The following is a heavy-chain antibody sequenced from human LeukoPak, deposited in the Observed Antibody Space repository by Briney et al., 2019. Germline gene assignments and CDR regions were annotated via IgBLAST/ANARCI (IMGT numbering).Heavy chain of an antibody. CDR1: GFTFSSYA. Sequence: PGGSLRLSCAASGFTFSSYAMSWVLHAPGKGLEWVSAISGSGGSTYYADSVKGRFTISRDNSKNTLYLQMNSLIAEDTAVYYCAKGRGGYSGYVAWSYFDYWGQGTLVTVSS. V-gene: IGHV3-23*01. J-gene: IGHJ4*02. CDR2: ISGSGGST. CDR3: AKGRGGYSGYVAWSYFDY. D-gene: IGHD5-12*01.